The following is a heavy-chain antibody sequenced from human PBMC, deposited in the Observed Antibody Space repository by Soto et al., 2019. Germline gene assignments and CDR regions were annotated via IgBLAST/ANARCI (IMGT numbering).Heavy chain of an antibody. CDR2: ISYDGSNK. D-gene: IGHD3-9*01. CDR3: ARPREPEYYDIVTGLSPYFDY. Sequence: QVQLVESGGGVVQPGRSLRLSCAASGFTFSSYAMHWVRQAPGKGLEWVAVISYDGSNKYYADSVKGRFTIYRDNSRNTLYLQMNSLRDEDTAVYYCARPREPEYYDIVTGLSPYFDYWGQGTLVTVSS. CDR1: GFTFSSYA. J-gene: IGHJ4*02. V-gene: IGHV3-30-3*01.